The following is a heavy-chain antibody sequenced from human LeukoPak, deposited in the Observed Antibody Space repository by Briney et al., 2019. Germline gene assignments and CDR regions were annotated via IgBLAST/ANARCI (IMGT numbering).Heavy chain of an antibody. CDR2: INPSGGNT. Sequence: ASVKVSCKASGYIFTRYYIHWVRQAPGQGLEWIGMINPSGGNTTYSQKFRGRVTMTRDTSTSTVLMELSGVRPDDTAVYYCAKDKGLLDYWGQGTLVVVSS. J-gene: IGHJ4*02. CDR3: AKDKGLLDY. CDR1: GYIFTRYY. D-gene: IGHD2/OR15-2a*01. V-gene: IGHV1-46*01.